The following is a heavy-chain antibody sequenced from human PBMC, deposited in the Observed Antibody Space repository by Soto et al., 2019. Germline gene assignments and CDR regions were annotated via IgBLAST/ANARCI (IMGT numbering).Heavy chain of an antibody. V-gene: IGHV4-39*01. CDR3: SRQASGYYSGWFDP. CDR1: GGSILDSTYY. J-gene: IGHJ5*02. Sequence: QLLLQESGPGLVKPSETLSLTCTVSGGSILDSTYYWAWIRQSPGKGLEWIGTIFYSGGTFYTPSLERRVPMSVDTSNNQLSLTLSSVTAADAAVYYCSRQASGYYSGWFDPWGQGTLVTVSS. CDR2: IFYSGGT. D-gene: IGHD3-22*01.